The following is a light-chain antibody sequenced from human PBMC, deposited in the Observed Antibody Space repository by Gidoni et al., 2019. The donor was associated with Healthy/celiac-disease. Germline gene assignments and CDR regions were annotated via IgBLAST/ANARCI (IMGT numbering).Light chain of an antibody. CDR3: QQRSNWPRGT. CDR2: DAS. J-gene: IGKJ1*01. CDR1: QSVSSY. Sequence: EIVLPQSPATLSLSPGERATLSCRARQSVSSYLAWYQQKPGQAPRLLIYDASNRATGIPARFSGSGSGTDFTLTISSLEPEDFAVYYCQQRSNWPRGTFGQGTKVEIK. V-gene: IGKV3-11*01.